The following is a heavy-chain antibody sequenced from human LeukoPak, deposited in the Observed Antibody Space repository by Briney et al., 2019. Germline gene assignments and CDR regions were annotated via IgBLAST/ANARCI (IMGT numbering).Heavy chain of an antibody. CDR3: ARDKYSYGSDFDY. V-gene: IGHV3-21*01. D-gene: IGHD5-18*01. Sequence: PGGSLRLSCAASGFTFSSYSMNWVRQAPGKGLEWVSSISSSSSYIYYADSVKGRFTISRDNVKNSLYLQMNSLRAEDTAVYYCARDKYSYGSDFDYWGQGTLVTVSS. CDR2: ISSSSSYI. CDR1: GFTFSSYS. J-gene: IGHJ4*02.